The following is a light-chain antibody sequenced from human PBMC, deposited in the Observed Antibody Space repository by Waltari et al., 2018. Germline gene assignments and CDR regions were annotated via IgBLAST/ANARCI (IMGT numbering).Light chain of an antibody. J-gene: IGKJ2*01. CDR3: MQALQTPYT. Sequence: IVLTQSPGTLSLSPGEIATLSCRASQSVGGNYLAWYLQKPGQSPQLLIYLGSNRASGVPDRFSGSGSGTDFTLKISRVEAEDVGVYYCMQALQTPYTFGQGTKLEIK. CDR1: QSVGGNY. V-gene: IGKV2-28*01. CDR2: LGS.